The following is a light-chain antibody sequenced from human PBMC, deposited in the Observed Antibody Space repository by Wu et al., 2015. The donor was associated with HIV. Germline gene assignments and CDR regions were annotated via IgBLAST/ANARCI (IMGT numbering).Light chain of an antibody. CDR2: DTP. V-gene: IGKV3-11*01. CDR1: SVSNN. J-gene: IGKJ5*01. Sequence: SVSNNLVWLQQNLARVQAVITDTPTGHCIPARFSGSGSGTDFTLTISSLEPEDFAVYYCQQYANGPLTFGHGTRLEI. CDR3: QQYANGPLT.